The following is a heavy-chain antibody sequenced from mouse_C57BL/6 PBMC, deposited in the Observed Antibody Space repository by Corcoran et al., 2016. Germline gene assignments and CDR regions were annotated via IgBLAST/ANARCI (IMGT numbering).Heavy chain of an antibody. D-gene: IGHD4-1*01. J-gene: IGHJ4*01. CDR1: GYTFTDYN. CDR3: ARLANWDWYFDV. CDR2: INPNNGGT. Sequence: EVQLQQSGPELVKPGASVKIPCKASGYTFTDYNMDWVKQSHGKSLEWIGDINPNNGGTIYNQKFKGKATLTVDKSSSTAYMELRSLTSEDTAVYYCARLANWDWYFDVWGQGTSVTVSS. V-gene: IGHV1-18*01.